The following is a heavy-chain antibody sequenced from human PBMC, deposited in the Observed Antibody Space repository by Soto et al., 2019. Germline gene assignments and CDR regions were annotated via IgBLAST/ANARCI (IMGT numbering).Heavy chain of an antibody. D-gene: IGHD3-9*01. J-gene: IGHJ4*02. V-gene: IGHV1-69*13. Sequence: ASVKVSCKASGGTFSSYAISWVRQAPGQGLEWMGGIFPIFGTANYAQKFQGRVTITADESTSTAYLELSSLRSEDTAVYYCARDMSDILTGSTNPNFDYWGQGTLVTVSS. CDR2: IFPIFGTA. CDR3: ARDMSDILTGSTNPNFDY. CDR1: GGTFSSYA.